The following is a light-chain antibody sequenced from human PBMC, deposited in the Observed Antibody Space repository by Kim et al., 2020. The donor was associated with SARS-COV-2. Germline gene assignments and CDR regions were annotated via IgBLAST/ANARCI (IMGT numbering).Light chain of an antibody. V-gene: IGKV3-20*01. CDR2: GVS. Sequence: EIVLTQSPGTLSLSPGERDTLSCRASQSVSNNFLAWYQHKPGQAPRLLIYGVSIRATDTPDRFSGSGSGTDFTLTISRLQPEDFGVYYCQQFATSLSFGGGTKVDIK. CDR1: QSVSNNF. CDR3: QQFATSLS. J-gene: IGKJ4*01.